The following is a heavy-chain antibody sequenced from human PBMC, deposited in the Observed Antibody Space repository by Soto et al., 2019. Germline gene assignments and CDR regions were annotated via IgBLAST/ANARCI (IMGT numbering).Heavy chain of an antibody. Sequence: QITLKESGPTLVKPTQTLTLTCTFSGFSLSTSGVGVGWIRQPPGKALEWLALIYWDDDERYNPSLNSRLTLTKDTSKNRVVLTMTNMDPVDTATYYCAHRASRGWLRLYNLFDAWGQGTLVTVSS. V-gene: IGHV2-5*02. D-gene: IGHD5-12*01. CDR1: GFSLSTSGVG. J-gene: IGHJ5*02. CDR3: AHRASRGWLRLYNLFDA. CDR2: IYWDDDE.